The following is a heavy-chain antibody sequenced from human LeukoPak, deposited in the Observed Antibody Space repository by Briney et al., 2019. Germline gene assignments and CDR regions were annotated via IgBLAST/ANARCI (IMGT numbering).Heavy chain of an antibody. CDR1: GFTFSSYG. CDR3: ARSLPDSSGYYYDY. D-gene: IGHD3-22*01. Sequence: PGRSLRLSCAASGFTFSSYGMHWVRQAPGKGLDWVAVIWYDGTTKYYADSVKGRFTISRDNSKTTLYLQMNSLRAEDTAVYYCARSLPDSSGYYYDYWGQGTLVTVAS. CDR2: IWYDGTTK. J-gene: IGHJ4*02. V-gene: IGHV3-33*01.